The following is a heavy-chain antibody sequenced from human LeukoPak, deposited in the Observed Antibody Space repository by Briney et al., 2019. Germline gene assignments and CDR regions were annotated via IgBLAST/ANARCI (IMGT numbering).Heavy chain of an antibody. J-gene: IGHJ5*02. V-gene: IGHV3-7*01. CDR2: IKQGGSET. CDR1: GFALSTYW. D-gene: IGHD3-3*01. CDR3: ARSGFWSGSHWFDP. Sequence: GGSLRLSCAASGFALSTYWMSWVRQAPGKGLEWVANIKQGGSETRYVDSVKGRFTISRDNAKNSVYLQMNSLRAEDTAVYYCARSGFWSGSHWFDPWGQGTLVTVSS.